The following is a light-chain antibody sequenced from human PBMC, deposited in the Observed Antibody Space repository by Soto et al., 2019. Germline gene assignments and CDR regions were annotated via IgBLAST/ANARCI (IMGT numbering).Light chain of an antibody. J-gene: IGLJ1*01. CDR2: EYS. CDR1: SSVFGSYNL. V-gene: IGLV2-23*01. Sequence: QSALTQPASVSGSPGQSITISCTGTSSVFGSYNLVSWYQQHPGKAPKLMIYEYSKRPSGVSNRFSGSKSGNTASLTISGLQAEDDADYYCCSYAGSSTYVFGTGTKLTGL. CDR3: CSYAGSSTYV.